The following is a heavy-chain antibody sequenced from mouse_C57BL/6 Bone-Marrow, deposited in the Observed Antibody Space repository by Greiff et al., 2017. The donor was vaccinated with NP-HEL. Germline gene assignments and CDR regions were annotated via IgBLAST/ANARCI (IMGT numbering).Heavy chain of an antibody. J-gene: IGHJ3*01. V-gene: IGHV1-76*01. D-gene: IGHD1-1*01. CDR3: AAIYYYGSPWFAY. CDR2: IYPGSGHT. Sequence: VQLQQSGAELVRPGASVKLSCKASGYTFTDYYINWVKQRPGQGLEWIARIYPGSGHTYYNEKFKGKATLTADKSSSTAYMQLSSLTSEDSAVYFCAAIYYYGSPWFAYWGQGTLVTVSA. CDR1: GYTFTDYY.